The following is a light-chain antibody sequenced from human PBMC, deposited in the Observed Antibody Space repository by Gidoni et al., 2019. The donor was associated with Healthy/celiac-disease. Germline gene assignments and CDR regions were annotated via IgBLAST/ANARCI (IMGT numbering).Light chain of an antibody. Sequence: ILLTQSPATLSLSPGEIATLSCRASQSVSSYLAWYQQKPGQAPRLLIYDASNRAKGIPARFSGSGSGTDFTLTISSLEPEDFAVYYCQQRSNWPPTFXGXTKVEIK. CDR1: QSVSSY. CDR3: QQRSNWPPT. J-gene: IGKJ4*01. V-gene: IGKV3-11*01. CDR2: DAS.